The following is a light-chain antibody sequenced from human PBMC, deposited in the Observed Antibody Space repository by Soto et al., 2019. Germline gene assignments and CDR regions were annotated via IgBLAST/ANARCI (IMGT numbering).Light chain of an antibody. J-gene: IGLJ1*01. CDR1: SSNIGSNY. CDR2: SNN. Sequence: SVLTQPPSASGTPGQRVTISCSGSSSNIGSNYVYWYQQLPGTAPKLLIYSNNQRPSGVPDRFSGSKSGTSASLAISGLRSEDEADYYCAAWDDSLSVYVFGTGTQLTVL. V-gene: IGLV1-47*02. CDR3: AAWDDSLSVYV.